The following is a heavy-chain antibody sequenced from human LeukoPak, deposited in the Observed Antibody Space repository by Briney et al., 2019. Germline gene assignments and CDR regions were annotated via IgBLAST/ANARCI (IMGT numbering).Heavy chain of an antibody. CDR2: ISGSGGST. Sequence: AGGSLRLSCAASGFTFSSYAMSWVRQAPGKGLEWVSAISGSGGSTYYADSVKGRFTISRDNSKNTLYLQMNSLRAEDTAVYYCAKHRRVVVTFDAFDIWGQGTMVTVSS. D-gene: IGHD2-21*02. J-gene: IGHJ3*02. CDR1: GFTFSSYA. V-gene: IGHV3-23*01. CDR3: AKHRRVVVTFDAFDI.